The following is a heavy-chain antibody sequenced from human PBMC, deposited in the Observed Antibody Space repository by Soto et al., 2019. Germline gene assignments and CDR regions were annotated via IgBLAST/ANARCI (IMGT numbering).Heavy chain of an antibody. D-gene: IGHD5-18*01. CDR3: ARERGYSYGYEGVEYYYGLDV. V-gene: IGHV3-21*01. J-gene: IGHJ6*02. Sequence: GGSLRLSCAASGLMFSNYSMNWVRQAPGKGLEWVSSISGSRRYIYYADSVKGRFTISRDNAKKSVYLQMNSLRAEDTAVYYCARERGYSYGYEGVEYYYGLDVWGQGTTVTVSS. CDR1: GLMFSNYS. CDR2: ISGSRRYI.